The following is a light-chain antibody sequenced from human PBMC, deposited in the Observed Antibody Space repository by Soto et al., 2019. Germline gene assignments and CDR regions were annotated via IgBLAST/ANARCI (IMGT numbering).Light chain of an antibody. CDR2: GAS. Sequence: EIVLTQSPGTLSLSPGERATLSCRASQSVSSSYLAWYQQKPGQAPRLLIYGASSRATGIPDRFSGSGSGTDFTLTISRLEPEDFAVYYCQQYGSSPPTLRHTFGQGTKLEIK. V-gene: IGKV3-20*01. CDR3: QQYGSSPPTLRHT. J-gene: IGKJ2*01. CDR1: QSVSSSY.